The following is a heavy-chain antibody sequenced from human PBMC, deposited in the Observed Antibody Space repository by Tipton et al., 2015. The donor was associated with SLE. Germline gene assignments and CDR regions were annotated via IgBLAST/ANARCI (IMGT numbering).Heavy chain of an antibody. CDR1: GFTFSSYA. J-gene: IGHJ3*02. Sequence: SLRLSCAASGFTFSSYAMHWVRQAPGKGLEWVAVISYDGSNKYYADSVKGRFTISRDNAKNSLYLQMNSLRAEDTAVYYCAREEVVVVAYAFDIWGQGTMVTVSS. CDR2: ISYDGSNK. V-gene: IGHV3-30-3*01. CDR3: AREEVVVVAYAFDI. D-gene: IGHD2-15*01.